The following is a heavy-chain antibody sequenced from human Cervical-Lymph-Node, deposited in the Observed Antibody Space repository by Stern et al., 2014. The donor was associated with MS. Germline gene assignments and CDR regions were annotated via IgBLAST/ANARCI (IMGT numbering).Heavy chain of an antibody. V-gene: IGHV3-21*01. Sequence: EMQLVESGGGLVKPGGSLRLSCAASGFTFSSYSMNWVRQAPGKGLEWVSSISSSSSYIYYADSVKGRFTISRDNAKNSLYLQMNSLRAEDTAVYYCARVPAARTYYFDYWGQGTLVTVSS. CDR3: ARVPAARTYYFDY. D-gene: IGHD6-13*01. J-gene: IGHJ4*02. CDR1: GFTFSSYS. CDR2: ISSSSSYI.